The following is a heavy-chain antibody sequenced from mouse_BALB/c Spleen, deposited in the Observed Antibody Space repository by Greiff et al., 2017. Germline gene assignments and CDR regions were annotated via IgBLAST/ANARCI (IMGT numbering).Heavy chain of an antibody. J-gene: IGHJ2*01. CDR2: ISSGSSTI. D-gene: IGHD2-1*01. Sequence: EVQLVESGGGLVQPGGSRKLSCAASGFTFSSFGMHWVRQAPEKGLEWVAYISSGSSTIYYADTVKGRFTISRDNPKNTLFLQMTSLRSEDTAMYYCARALYYGNYYFEYWGEGTTLTVSS. V-gene: IGHV5-17*02. CDR3: ARALYYGNYYFEY. CDR1: GFTFSSFG.